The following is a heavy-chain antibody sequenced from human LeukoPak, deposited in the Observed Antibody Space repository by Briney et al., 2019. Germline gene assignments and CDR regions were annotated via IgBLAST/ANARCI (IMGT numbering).Heavy chain of an antibody. J-gene: IGHJ6*03. Sequence: GGSLRLSCAASGFTFSSYWMSWVRQAPGKGLEWVANIKQDGSEKYYVDSVKGRFTISRDNAKNSLYLQMNSLRAEDTAVYYCARFTTVTTIYYYYYYYMDVWGKGTTVTVSS. CDR1: GFTFSSYW. V-gene: IGHV3-7*01. D-gene: IGHD4-11*01. CDR3: ARFTTVTTIYYYYYYYMDV. CDR2: IKQDGSEK.